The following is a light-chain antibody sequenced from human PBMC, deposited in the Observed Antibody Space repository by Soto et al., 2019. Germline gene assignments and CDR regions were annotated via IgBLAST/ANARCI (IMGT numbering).Light chain of an antibody. CDR1: SGSVSTSYY. Sequence: QTVVTQEPSFSVSPGGTVTLTCGLSSGSVSTSYYPSWYQQTPGQAPRTLIYSTNTRSSGVPDRFSGSILGNKAALTITGAQADDESDYYCAAWDDSLNGLYVFGTGTKLTVL. J-gene: IGLJ1*01. CDR3: AAWDDSLNGLYV. CDR2: STN. V-gene: IGLV8-61*01.